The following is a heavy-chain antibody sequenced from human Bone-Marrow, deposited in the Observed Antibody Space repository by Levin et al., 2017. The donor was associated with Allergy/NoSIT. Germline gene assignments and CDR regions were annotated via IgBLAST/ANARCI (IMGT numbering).Heavy chain of an antibody. CDR2: TSYDGSHS. CDR3: ARGLTYDDYWSGTSVGKDAFDI. Sequence: SGGSLRLSCVGSGFSFSSFALHWVRQPPGKGLEWVAVTSYDGSHSYYADSVKARFTISRDNSNNTLYLQVRSLRVEDSALYFCARGLTYDDYWSGTSVGKDAFDIWGPGTIVTVSS. V-gene: IGHV3-30-3*01. D-gene: IGHD3-3*01. CDR1: GFSFSSFA. J-gene: IGHJ3*02.